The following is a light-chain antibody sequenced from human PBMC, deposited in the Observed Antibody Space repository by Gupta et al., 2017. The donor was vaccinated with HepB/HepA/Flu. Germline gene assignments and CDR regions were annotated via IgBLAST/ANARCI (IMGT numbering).Light chain of an antibody. J-gene: IGKJ4*01. CDR2: TAS. Sequence: DIQMTQSPSSVSASVGDRVTITCRASQGISSWLGWYQQKPGNAPKLVIYTASNLQSGVPSRFSGSRSGTDFTLTISSLQPVDFGIYYCQQGATFPLTFGGGTKVDIK. V-gene: IGKV1-12*01. CDR1: QGISSW. CDR3: QQGATFPLT.